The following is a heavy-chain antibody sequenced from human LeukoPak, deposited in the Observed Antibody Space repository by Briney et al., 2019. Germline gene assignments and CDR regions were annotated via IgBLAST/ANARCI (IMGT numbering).Heavy chain of an antibody. V-gene: IGHV3-30*03. D-gene: IGHD3-3*01. CDR2: ISNDGSRK. J-gene: IGHJ4*02. CDR1: GFTFSRHG. Sequence: GGSLRLSCAASGFTFSRHGMHWVRQAPGKGLEWVAIISNDGSRKYYAHSVEGRFTISRENSKNTLYLQMDSLRAEDTAVYYCARDRAWNYFDYWGQGTLVTVSS. CDR3: ARDRAWNYFDY.